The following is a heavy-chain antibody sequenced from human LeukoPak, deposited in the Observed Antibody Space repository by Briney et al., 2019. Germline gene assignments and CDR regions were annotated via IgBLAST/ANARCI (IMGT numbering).Heavy chain of an antibody. Sequence: GGSLRLSCSASGFTFSRYAMRWVRQAPGKGLEYVSGINDNGGRTHYGDSVKGRFSISRDNSKNTLHLQMSTLRAEDTALYYCVKDVGGSYAFDYWGQGILVTVAS. CDR2: INDNGGRT. D-gene: IGHD1-26*01. CDR3: VKDVGGSYAFDY. CDR1: GFTFSRYA. J-gene: IGHJ4*02. V-gene: IGHV3-64D*09.